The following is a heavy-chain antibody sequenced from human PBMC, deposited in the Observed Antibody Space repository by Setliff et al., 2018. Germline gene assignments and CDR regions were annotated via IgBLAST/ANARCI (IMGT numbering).Heavy chain of an antibody. V-gene: IGHV4-34*01. CDR3: ARGRSNFWGYYFDY. Sequence: ASETLSLTCAVYGGSFSGYYWSWIRQPPGKGLEWIGEINHSGSTNYNPSLKSRVTVSVDTSKNQFSLKLSSVTAADTAVYYCARGRSNFWGYYFDYWCQGTLVTVSS. CDR1: GGSFSGYY. D-gene: IGHD3-3*01. CDR2: INHSGST. J-gene: IGHJ4*02.